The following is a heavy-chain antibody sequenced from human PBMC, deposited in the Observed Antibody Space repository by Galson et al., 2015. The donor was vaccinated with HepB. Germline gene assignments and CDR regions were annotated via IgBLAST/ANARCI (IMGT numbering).Heavy chain of an antibody. CDR3: AKEGWRYCSGGSCYYLDY. Sequence: SLRLSCAASGFTFSSYGMHWVRQAPGKGLEWVAVISYDGGNKYYADSVKGRFTISRDNSKNTLYLQMNSLRAEDTAVYYCAKEGWRYCSGGSCYYLDYWGQGTLVTVSS. V-gene: IGHV3-30*18. CDR2: ISYDGGNK. J-gene: IGHJ4*02. D-gene: IGHD2-15*01. CDR1: GFTFSSYG.